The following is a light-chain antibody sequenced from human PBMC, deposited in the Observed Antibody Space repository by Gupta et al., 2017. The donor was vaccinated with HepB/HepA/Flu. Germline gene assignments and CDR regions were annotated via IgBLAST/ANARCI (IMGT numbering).Light chain of an antibody. Sequence: EIVLAQSPVTVSVSPGERATLSCRASQDISVNLAWYQQKLGQAPRLLIYHASARAADIPARFSGSGYGTEFTLTTSSLQSEDFAIFYCQQEENWPGTFGQGSKVEIK. CDR1: QDISVN. CDR3: QQEENWPGT. V-gene: IGKV3-15*01. CDR2: HAS. J-gene: IGKJ1*01.